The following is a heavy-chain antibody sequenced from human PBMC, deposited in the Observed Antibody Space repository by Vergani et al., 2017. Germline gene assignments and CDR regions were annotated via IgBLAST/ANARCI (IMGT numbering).Heavy chain of an antibody. CDR3: ARDGIVVVPAAMRGVGYYYYYGMDV. D-gene: IGHD2-2*01. V-gene: IGHV3-20*04. J-gene: IGHJ6*02. CDR1: GFTFDDYG. Sequence: EVQLVESGGGVVRPGGSLRLSCAASGFTFDDYGMSWVRQAPGKGLEWVSGINWNGGSTGYADSVKGRFTISRDNAKNSLYLQMNSLRAEDTALYYCARDGIVVVPAAMRGVGYYYYYGMDVWGQGTTVTVSS. CDR2: INWNGGST.